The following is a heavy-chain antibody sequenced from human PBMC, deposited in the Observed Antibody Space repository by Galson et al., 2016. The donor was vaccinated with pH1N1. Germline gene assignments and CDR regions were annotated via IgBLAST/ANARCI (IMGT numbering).Heavy chain of an antibody. CDR2: ISASGTIT. Sequence: SLRLSCAASGFIFRNYAMSWVRQAPGKGLEWVSAISASGTITYYADSVKGRYIISRDNSGNTLYLQMNSLRAEDTAAYYCAKNGTSIFGAITSPGHNYDVDVWGQGTTVIVSS. D-gene: IGHD3-3*01. J-gene: IGHJ6*03. V-gene: IGHV3-23*01. CDR1: GFIFRNYA. CDR3: AKNGTSIFGAITSPGHNYDVDV.